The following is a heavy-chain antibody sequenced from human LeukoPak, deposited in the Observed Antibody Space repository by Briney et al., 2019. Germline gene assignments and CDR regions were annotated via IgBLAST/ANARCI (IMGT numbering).Heavy chain of an antibody. CDR2: MNPNSGNT. Sequence: ASVKVSCKASGYTFTSYDINWVRQATGQGLEWMGWMNPNSGNTGDAQKFQGRVTMTRNTSISTAYMELSSLRSEDTAVYYCARGSGDCSSTSCYMLDYWGQGTLVTVSS. CDR3: ARGSGDCSSTSCYMLDY. CDR1: GYTFTSYD. D-gene: IGHD2-2*02. V-gene: IGHV1-8*01. J-gene: IGHJ4*02.